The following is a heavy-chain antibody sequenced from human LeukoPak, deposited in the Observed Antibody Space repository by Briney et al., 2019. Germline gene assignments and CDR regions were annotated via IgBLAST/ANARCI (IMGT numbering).Heavy chain of an antibody. CDR2: IVPIFGTA. CDR1: GGTFSSYA. D-gene: IGHD3-10*01. J-gene: IGHJ4*02. Sequence: GASVKVSCKASGGTFSSYAISWVRQAPGQGLEWMGGIVPIFGTANYAQKFQGRVTITADKSTSTAYMELSSLRSEDTAVYYCARDQPEGWFGELRGFDYWGQGTLVTVSS. V-gene: IGHV1-69*06. CDR3: ARDQPEGWFGELRGFDY.